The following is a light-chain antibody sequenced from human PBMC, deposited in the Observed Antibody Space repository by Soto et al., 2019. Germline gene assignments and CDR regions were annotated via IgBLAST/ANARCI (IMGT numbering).Light chain of an antibody. CDR1: QSISSY. CDR2: AAS. CDR3: QQSYSTPQIT. V-gene: IGKV1-39*01. Sequence: DIQMTQSPSSLSASVGDRVTITCRASQSISSYLNWYQQKPGKAPKLLIYAASSLQSGVPSRFSGSGSGTDFTFTISSLQPEDFATYYCQQSYSTPQITFGQGTRLEIK. J-gene: IGKJ5*01.